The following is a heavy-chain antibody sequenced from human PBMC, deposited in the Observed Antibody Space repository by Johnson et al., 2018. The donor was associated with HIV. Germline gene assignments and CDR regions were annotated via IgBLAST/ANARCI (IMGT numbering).Heavy chain of an antibody. Sequence: LVESGGGLVQPGGSLRLSCAASGFTFSSYAMHWVRQAPGKGLEWVAVISYDGSNKYYADSVKGRFTIPRDNSKNTLYLQMNSLRAEDTAVYYCARASSGYYSDAFDIWGQGTMVTVSS. CDR3: ARASSGYYSDAFDI. CDR1: GFTFSSYA. J-gene: IGHJ3*02. V-gene: IGHV3-30*04. D-gene: IGHD3-22*01. CDR2: ISYDGSNK.